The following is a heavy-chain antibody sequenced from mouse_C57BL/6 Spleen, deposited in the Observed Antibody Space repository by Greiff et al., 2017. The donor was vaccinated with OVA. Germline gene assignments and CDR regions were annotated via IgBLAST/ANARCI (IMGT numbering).Heavy chain of an antibody. CDR3: ASPYDYDPFAY. V-gene: IGHV1-85*01. J-gene: IGHJ3*01. CDR1: GYTFTSSD. CDR2: IYPRDGST. D-gene: IGHD2-4*01. Sequence: QVQLQQSGPELVKPGASVKLSCKASGYTFTSSDINWVKQRPGQGLEWIGWIYPRDGSTKYNEKFKCKATLTVDTYSSTAYMELHSLTSEDSAVYFCASPYDYDPFAYWGQGTLVTVSA.